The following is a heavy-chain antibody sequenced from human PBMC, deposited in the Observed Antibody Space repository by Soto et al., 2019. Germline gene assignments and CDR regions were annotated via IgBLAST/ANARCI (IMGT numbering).Heavy chain of an antibody. CDR2: INHSGST. CDR3: ARDRRTARGRDYYYYMDV. D-gene: IGHD6-6*01. J-gene: IGHJ6*03. V-gene: IGHV4-34*01. CDR1: GGSFSGYY. Sequence: SETLSLTCAVYGGSFSGYYWSWIRQPPGKGLEWIGEINHSGSTNYNPSLKSRVTISVDTSKNQFSLKLSSVTAADTAVYYCARDRRTARGRDYYYYMDVWGKGTTVTVSS.